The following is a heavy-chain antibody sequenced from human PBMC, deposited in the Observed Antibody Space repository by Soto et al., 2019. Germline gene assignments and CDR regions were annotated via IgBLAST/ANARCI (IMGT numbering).Heavy chain of an antibody. CDR3: ASRGPYYYDSSGYYSDY. Sequence: ASVKVSCKASGGTFSSYAISWVRRAPGQGLEWMGGIIPIFGTANYAQKFQGRVTITADESTSTAYMELSSLRSEDTAVYYCASRGPYYYDSSGYYSDYWGQGTLVTVSS. J-gene: IGHJ4*02. CDR1: GGTFSSYA. D-gene: IGHD3-22*01. V-gene: IGHV1-69*13. CDR2: IIPIFGTA.